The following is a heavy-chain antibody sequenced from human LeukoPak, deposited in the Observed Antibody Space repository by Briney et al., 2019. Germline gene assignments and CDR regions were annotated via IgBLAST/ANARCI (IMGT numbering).Heavy chain of an antibody. CDR3: AREVSSTWFEWFGP. V-gene: IGHV4-59*01. J-gene: IGHJ5*02. CDR1: GGSISSYY. CDR2: IYYSGST. D-gene: IGHD6-13*01. Sequence: SETLSLTCTVSGGSISSYYWSWIRQPPGKGLERIGYIYYSGSTNYNHSLKSRVIISMDTSKNQFSLKLSSVTAADTAVYYCAREVSSTWFEWFGPWGQGTLVTVSS.